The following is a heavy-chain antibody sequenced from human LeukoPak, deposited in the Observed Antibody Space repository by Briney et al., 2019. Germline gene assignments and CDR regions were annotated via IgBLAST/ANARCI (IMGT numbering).Heavy chain of an antibody. CDR3: ARDSGGYCSGGSCYSDY. CDR1: GGSISSGDYY. Sequence: SQTLSLTCTVSGGSISSGDYYWSWIRLPPGKGLEWIGYIYYSGSTYYNPYRKSRVTISVDTYKNQFSLKLSSVTAADTAVYYCARDSGGYCSGGSCYSDYWGQGTLVTVSS. CDR2: IYYSGST. D-gene: IGHD2-15*01. V-gene: IGHV4-30-4*08. J-gene: IGHJ4*02.